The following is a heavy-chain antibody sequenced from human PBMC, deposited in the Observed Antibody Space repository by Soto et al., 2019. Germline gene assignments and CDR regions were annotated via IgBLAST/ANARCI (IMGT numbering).Heavy chain of an antibody. CDR2: IHYSGSI. CDR3: AREDDGGDRDYYGLDV. J-gene: IGHJ6*02. Sequence: QVQLQQSGPGLVKPSQTLSLTCTVSGGSISYEYYHWTWIRQPPGKGLEWIGYIHYSGSIIYNPSFKSRVTISVDTSKNQFSLQLSSVTAADTAVYFCAREDDGGDRDYYGLDVWGQGTTVTVSS. V-gene: IGHV4-30-4*08. D-gene: IGHD2-21*02. CDR1: GGSISYEYYH.